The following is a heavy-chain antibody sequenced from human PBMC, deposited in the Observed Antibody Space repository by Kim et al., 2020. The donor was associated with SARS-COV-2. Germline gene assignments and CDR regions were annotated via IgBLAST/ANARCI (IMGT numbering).Heavy chain of an antibody. Sequence: SETLSLTCTVSGGSISSSSYYWGWIRQPPGKGLEWIGCIYYSGSTYYNPSLKSRVTISVDTSKNQFALKLSSVTAADTSVYYCARHGPFGWQLVYNWCDPWGQGPLDTVPS. V-gene: IGHV4-39*01. CDR3: ARHGPFGWQLVYNWCDP. CDR2: IYYSGST. D-gene: IGHD6-6*01. CDR1: GGSISSSSYY. J-gene: IGHJ5*02.